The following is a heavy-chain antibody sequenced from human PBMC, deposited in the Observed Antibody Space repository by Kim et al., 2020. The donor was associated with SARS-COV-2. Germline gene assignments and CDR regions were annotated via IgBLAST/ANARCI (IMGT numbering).Heavy chain of an antibody. Sequence: SETLSLTCSVSGDSISGSTHYWACIRQPPGKGLEWIGSIYSNGGTVYSPSLKRRLSMSVDTSKNQFSLKLSSMAAADTAVYYCVRDRAGNTEGFDYWGQGALVTGSS. V-gene: IGHV4-39*07. CDR2: IYSNGGT. J-gene: IGHJ4*02. CDR3: VRDRAGNTEGFDY. CDR1: GDSISGSTHY. D-gene: IGHD4-17*01.